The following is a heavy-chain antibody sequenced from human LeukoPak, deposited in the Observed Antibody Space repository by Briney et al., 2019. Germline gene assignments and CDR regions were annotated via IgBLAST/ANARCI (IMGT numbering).Heavy chain of an antibody. V-gene: IGHV1-8*01. CDR1: GYTFTSYD. CDR2: MSPNSGNT. Sequence: ASVKVSCKASGYTFTSYDIDWVRQATGQGLEWVGWMSPNSGNTGSAQKFQGRVTMTRNTSISTAYMELSSLRSEDTAVYYCASFQKQVWGQGTLVTVSS. CDR3: ASFQKQV. J-gene: IGHJ4*02.